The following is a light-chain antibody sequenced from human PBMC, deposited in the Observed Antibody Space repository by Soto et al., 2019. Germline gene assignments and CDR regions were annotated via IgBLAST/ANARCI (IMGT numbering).Light chain of an antibody. CDR2: ENN. Sequence: QSVLTQPPSVSAAPGQKVSISCSGSSSNIGNNYVSWYQQLPGTAPKLLIYENNKRPSEIPDRFSGSKSGTSATLGITGLQTGDEADYYCGTWDSSLSPGTVVFGGGTKVTVL. CDR3: GTWDSSLSPGTVV. V-gene: IGLV1-51*02. CDR1: SSNIGNNY. J-gene: IGLJ2*01.